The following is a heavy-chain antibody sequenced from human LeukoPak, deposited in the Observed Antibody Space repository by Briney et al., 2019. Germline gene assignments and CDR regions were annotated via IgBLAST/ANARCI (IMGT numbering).Heavy chain of an antibody. V-gene: IGHV1-46*01. D-gene: IGHD1-7*01. Sequence: EASVKVSCTASGYTFTSYYMHWVRQAPGQGLEWMGIINPSGGSTSYAQKFQGRVTMTRDTSTSTVYMELSSLRSEDTAVYYCARDRPVGARSGTTWFDPWGQGTLVTVSS. J-gene: IGHJ5*02. CDR2: INPSGGST. CDR3: ARDRPVGARSGTTWFDP. CDR1: GYTFTSYY.